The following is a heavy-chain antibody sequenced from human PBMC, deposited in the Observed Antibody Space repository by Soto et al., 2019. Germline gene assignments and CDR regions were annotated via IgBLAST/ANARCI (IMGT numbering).Heavy chain of an antibody. CDR2: ISAYNGDT. CDR1: GYTFTSYG. Sequence: QAQLVQSGGEVKKPGASVKVSCRASGYTFTSYGYAWVRQAHGQGLEWLGWISAYNGDTKYAQKFQDRVTLTPHTSTTPAHMELRQLRSADTDVYYCARREAYCTSMTWLFASFWGLGALVTVSS. CDR3: ARREAYCTSMTWLFASF. D-gene: IGHD2-21*01. V-gene: IGHV1-18*01. J-gene: IGHJ4*02.